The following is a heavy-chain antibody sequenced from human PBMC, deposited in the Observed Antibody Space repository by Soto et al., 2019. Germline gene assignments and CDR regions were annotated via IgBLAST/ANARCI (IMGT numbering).Heavy chain of an antibody. CDR3: ARGMTTVSALDY. J-gene: IGHJ4*02. V-gene: IGHV4-30-2*01. Sequence: SETLSLTCAVSGGSISRGGYSWGWIRQQPGKGLEWIGYIYHSGSTYYNPSLKSRVTISEDRSKNQFSLKLSSVTAADTAVYYCARGMTTVSALDYWGQGTLVTVSS. CDR1: GGSISRGGYS. CDR2: IYHSGST. D-gene: IGHD4-4*01.